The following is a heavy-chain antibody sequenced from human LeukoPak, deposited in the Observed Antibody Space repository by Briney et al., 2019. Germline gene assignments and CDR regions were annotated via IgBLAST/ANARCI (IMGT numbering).Heavy chain of an antibody. D-gene: IGHD3-3*01. Sequence: PSETLSLTCTVSGGSISSHYWSWIRQPPGKGLEWIGYTYYSGSTNYNPSLKSRVTISVDTSKNQFSLKLSSVTAADTAVYYCARVGFWSGYLYYYYYYMDVWGKGTTVTVSS. CDR1: GGSISSHY. CDR2: TYYSGST. J-gene: IGHJ6*03. V-gene: IGHV4-59*11. CDR3: ARVGFWSGYLYYYYYYMDV.